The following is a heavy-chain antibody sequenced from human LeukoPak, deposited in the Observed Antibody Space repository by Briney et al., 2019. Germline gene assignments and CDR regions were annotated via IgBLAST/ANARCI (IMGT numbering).Heavy chain of an antibody. V-gene: IGHV4-34*01. CDR1: GGSFSGYY. CDR2: INHSGST. D-gene: IGHD6-19*01. CDR3: ARETVAGTYYFDY. Sequence: PETLSLTCAVYGGSFSGYYWGWIRQPPGKGLEWIGEINHSGSTNYNPSLKSRVTISVDTSKNQFSLKLSSVTAADTAVYYCARETVAGTYYFDYWGQGTLVTVSS. J-gene: IGHJ4*02.